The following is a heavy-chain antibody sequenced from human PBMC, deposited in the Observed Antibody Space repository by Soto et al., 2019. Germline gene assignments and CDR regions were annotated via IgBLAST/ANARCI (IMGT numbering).Heavy chain of an antibody. CDR1: GYTFTSYG. J-gene: IGHJ6*02. Sequence: ASVKVSCKASGYTFTSYGISWVRQAPGQGLEWMGWISAYNGNTNYAQKLQGRVTMTTDTSTSTAYMELRSLRSDDTAVYYCARDRGEYYDFWSNGGMDVWGQGTTVTVSS. D-gene: IGHD3-3*01. CDR2: ISAYNGNT. CDR3: ARDRGEYYDFWSNGGMDV. V-gene: IGHV1-18*04.